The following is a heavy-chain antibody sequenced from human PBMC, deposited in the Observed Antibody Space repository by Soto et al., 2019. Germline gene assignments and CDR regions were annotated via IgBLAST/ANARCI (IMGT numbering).Heavy chain of an antibody. CDR3: ARDLNSDFWSGYYTGAGMDV. CDR2: ISSSSSTI. Sequence: EVQLVESGGGLVQPGGSLRLSCAASGFTFSSYSMNWVRQAPGKGLEWVSYISSSSSTIYYADSVKGRFTISRDNAKNSLYLHMNSLREEDTAVYYCARDLNSDFWSGYYTGAGMDVWGQGTTVTVSS. CDR1: GFTFSSYS. D-gene: IGHD3-3*01. J-gene: IGHJ6*02. V-gene: IGHV3-48*02.